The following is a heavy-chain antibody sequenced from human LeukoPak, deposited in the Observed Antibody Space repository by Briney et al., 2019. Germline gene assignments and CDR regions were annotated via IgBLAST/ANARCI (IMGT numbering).Heavy chain of an antibody. D-gene: IGHD6-13*01. Sequence: SETLSLTCAVYGGSFSGYSWTWIRQPPGKGLEWIGEIYHSGSTNYNPSLKSRVSISVDTSMNQFSLKLSSVTAADTAVYFCASSYSSSWPDAFDIWGQGTMVTVSS. CDR2: IYHSGST. CDR1: GGSFSGYS. CDR3: ASSYSSSWPDAFDI. J-gene: IGHJ3*02. V-gene: IGHV4-34*01.